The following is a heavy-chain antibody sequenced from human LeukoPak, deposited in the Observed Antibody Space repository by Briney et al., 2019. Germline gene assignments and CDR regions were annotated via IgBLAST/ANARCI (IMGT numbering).Heavy chain of an antibody. D-gene: IGHD2-15*01. V-gene: IGHV3-73*01. J-gene: IGHJ3*02. CDR1: GFTFSGSA. Sequence: GSSLRLSCAASGFTFSGSAMHWVRQAPGKGLEWVGRIRSKANGYTTAYGASVKGRFTISRDDLKRTTYVQMKSLKIEDTAVYYCTRLAGGDAFDIWGPGTMVTVSS. CDR2: IRSKANGYTT. CDR3: TRLAGGDAFDI.